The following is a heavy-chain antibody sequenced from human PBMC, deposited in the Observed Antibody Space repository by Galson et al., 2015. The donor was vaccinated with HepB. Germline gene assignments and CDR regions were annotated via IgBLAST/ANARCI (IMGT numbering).Heavy chain of an antibody. D-gene: IGHD5-18*01. CDR2: ISGSGDST. CDR3: AKGYGLFDS. CDR1: GFAFGSHA. V-gene: IGHV3-23*01. Sequence: SLRLSCAASGFAFGSHAMSWVRQAPGRGLEWISGISGSGDSTFYADSVKGRFTVSRDNSNNMLYLQMNSLRAEDAGLYFCAKGYGLFDSWAQGILVTVSS. J-gene: IGHJ5*01.